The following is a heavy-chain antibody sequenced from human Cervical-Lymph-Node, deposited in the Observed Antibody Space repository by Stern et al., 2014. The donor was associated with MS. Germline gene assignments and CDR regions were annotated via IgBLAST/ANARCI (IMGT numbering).Heavy chain of an antibody. D-gene: IGHD3-10*01. Sequence: QVQLVQSGAEVKKPGASVKISCGSPGYTLSELSIHWVRQAPGKGLEWMGGSDPEAREIIYAQRFQGRVSMTEDTSTDTAYMELKSLTSEDTAIYFCATDVSGSYWGYWGPGTLVTVSS. J-gene: IGHJ4*02. CDR1: GYTLSELS. V-gene: IGHV1-24*01. CDR3: ATDVSGSYWGY. CDR2: SDPEAREI.